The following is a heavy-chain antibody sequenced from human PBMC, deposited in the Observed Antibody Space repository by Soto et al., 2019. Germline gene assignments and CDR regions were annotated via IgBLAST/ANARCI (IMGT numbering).Heavy chain of an antibody. D-gene: IGHD6-13*01. V-gene: IGHV1-3*01. CDR2: INAGNGNT. Sequence: QVPLVQSGAEVKKPGASVKVSCKASGYTFTSYAMHWVRQAPGQRLEWMGWINAGNGNTKYSQKFQGRVTITRDTSASTAYMELSSLRSEDTAVYYCARVSKGSEAAAGTTYYYYYMDVWGKGTTVTVSS. CDR1: GYTFTSYA. J-gene: IGHJ6*03. CDR3: ARVSKGSEAAAGTTYYYYYMDV.